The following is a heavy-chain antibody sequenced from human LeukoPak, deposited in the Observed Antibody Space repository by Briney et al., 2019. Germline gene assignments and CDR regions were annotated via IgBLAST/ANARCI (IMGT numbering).Heavy chain of an antibody. J-gene: IGHJ4*02. V-gene: IGHV3-64D*06. D-gene: IGHD2-8*01. CDR3: VSDLQDGSVSDTY. Sequence: GGSLRLSCSASGCTFSSYAMFWVRQAPGKELEYVSAISSNGGSTYYADSVKGRFTISRDNSKNTLYLQMSSLRAEDSALYYCVSDLQDGSVSDTYWGQGSLVTVSS. CDR2: ISSNGGST. CDR1: GCTFSSYA.